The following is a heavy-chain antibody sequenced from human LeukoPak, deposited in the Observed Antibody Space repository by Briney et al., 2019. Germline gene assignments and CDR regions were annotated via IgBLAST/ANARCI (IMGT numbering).Heavy chain of an antibody. J-gene: IGHJ6*03. V-gene: IGHV3-30-3*01. CDR2: ISYDGTYK. CDR1: GFTFSRYA. CDR3: VRDKSGSYSSTYYVGYYFYMDV. D-gene: IGHD6-19*01. Sequence: GGSLRLSCAASGFTFSRYAVHWVCQAPGKGLEWVAVISYDGTYKDYADSVKGRFTISRDNSKNTLYLQMSSLRAEDTAVYYCVRDKSGSYSSTYYVGYYFYMDVWGKGTTVTVSS.